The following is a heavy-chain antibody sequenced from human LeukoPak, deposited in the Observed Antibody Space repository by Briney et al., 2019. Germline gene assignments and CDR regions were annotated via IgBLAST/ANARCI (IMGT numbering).Heavy chain of an antibody. Sequence: GGSLRPSCAASGFTFSSYSMNWVRQASGKGLEWVSSISSSSSYIYYADSVKGRFTISRDNAKNSLYLQMNSLRAEDTAVYYCARDQLGAQFDYWGQGTLVTVSS. J-gene: IGHJ4*02. CDR3: ARDQLGAQFDY. D-gene: IGHD1-1*01. CDR2: ISSSSSYI. CDR1: GFTFSSYS. V-gene: IGHV3-21*01.